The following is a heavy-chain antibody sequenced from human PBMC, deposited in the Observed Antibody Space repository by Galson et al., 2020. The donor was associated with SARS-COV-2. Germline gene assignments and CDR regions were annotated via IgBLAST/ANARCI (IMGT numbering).Heavy chain of an antibody. CDR1: AYSISSGYY. V-gene: IGHV4-38-2*02. CDR2: IYHSGNT. J-gene: IGHJ4*02. CDR3: ARGGEWQLPTGFDY. D-gene: IGHD1-26*01. Sequence: SETLSLTCTVSAYSISSGYYWGWIRQPPGKGLEWIGSIYHSGNTYYNPSLKSRVTISVDTSKNQFSLKLSSVTAADTAVYYCARGGEWQLPTGFDYWGQGTLVTVSS.